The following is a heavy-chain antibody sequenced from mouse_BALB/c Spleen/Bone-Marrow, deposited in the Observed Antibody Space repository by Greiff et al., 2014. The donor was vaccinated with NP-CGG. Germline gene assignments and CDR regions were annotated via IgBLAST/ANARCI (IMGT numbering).Heavy chain of an antibody. CDR2: IYPGSGGN. J-gene: IGHJ3*01. CDR3: ARDVNWPFAY. V-gene: IGHV1-55*01. D-gene: IGHD4-1*01. CDR1: GYNFTSYW. Sequence: QVQLKQSGAELVKPGTSVKLSCKTSGYNFTSYWINWVKLRPGQGLEWIGDIYPGSGGNHKNEKFKTKATLTVDTSSSTAYMQLSSLASEDSALYYCARDVNWPFAYWGQGTLVTVSA.